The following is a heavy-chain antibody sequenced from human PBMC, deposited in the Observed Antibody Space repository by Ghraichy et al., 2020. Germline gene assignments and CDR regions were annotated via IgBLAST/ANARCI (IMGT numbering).Heavy chain of an antibody. Sequence: SETLSLTCAVSGGSISSSNWWSWVRQPPGKGLEWIGEIYHSGSTNYNPSLKSRVTISVDKSKNQFSLKLSSVTAADTAVYYCARDRGRYDFWSGYPRWFDPWGQGTLSPSPQ. D-gene: IGHD3-3*01. CDR3: ARDRGRYDFWSGYPRWFDP. CDR1: GGSISSSNW. J-gene: IGHJ5*02. CDR2: IYHSGST. V-gene: IGHV4-4*02.